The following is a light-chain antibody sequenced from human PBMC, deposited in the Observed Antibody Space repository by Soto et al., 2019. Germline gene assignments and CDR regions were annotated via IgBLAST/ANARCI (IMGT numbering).Light chain of an antibody. J-gene: IGKJ2*01. CDR2: DAS. Sequence: EIVMTQSPATLSVSPGERATLSCRASQCISSDLAWYQQKPGQAPRLLIYDASTRATGIPARFSGSGSGTEFTLTIRSLQSEDFAVYYCQQYKLWYTFAQGTKLEIK. CDR1: QCISSD. V-gene: IGKV3-15*01. CDR3: QQYKLWYT.